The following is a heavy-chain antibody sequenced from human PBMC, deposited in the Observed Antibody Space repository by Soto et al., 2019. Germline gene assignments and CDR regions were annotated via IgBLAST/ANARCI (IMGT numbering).Heavy chain of an antibody. J-gene: IGHJ4*02. D-gene: IGHD6-13*01. CDR3: VSDRVYGHASVPYS. V-gene: IGHV3-30*03. CDR1: GFTFTSYG. CDR2: ISYDGGLQ. Sequence: QAHLVESGGGVVQPGRSLRLSCAASGFTFTSYGMHWVRQAPGTRLEWVAVISYDGGLQHYADSVKGRFTISRDNSKNMVLLQMNSLRAEDTAVYYGVSDRVYGHASVPYSWGQGTLVSVSS.